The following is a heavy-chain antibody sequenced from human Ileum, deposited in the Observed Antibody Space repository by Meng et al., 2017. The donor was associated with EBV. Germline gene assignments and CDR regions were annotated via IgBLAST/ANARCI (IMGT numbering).Heavy chain of an antibody. CDR2: INHSGST. Sequence: QVQLQQWGAGLLKPSETPSLTCAVYGGFFSGYYWSWIRQSPGKGLEWIGEINHSGSTNYNPSLKSRVTISVDTSKNQFSLKLTSVTAADTAVYYCAREARSSGYHPGIGPWGQGTLVTVSS. CDR1: GGFFSGYY. J-gene: IGHJ5*02. D-gene: IGHD3-22*01. V-gene: IGHV4-34*02. CDR3: AREARSSGYHPGIGP.